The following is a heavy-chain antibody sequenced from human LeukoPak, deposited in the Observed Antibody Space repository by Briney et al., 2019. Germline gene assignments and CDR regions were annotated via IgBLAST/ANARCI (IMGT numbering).Heavy chain of an antibody. CDR2: ISSSSSYI. CDR3: ARGSATSFAFDI. D-gene: IGHD1-26*01. J-gene: IGHJ3*02. V-gene: IGHV3-21*01. Sequence: GGSLRLSCAASGFTFSSYSMNWVRQAPGKGLEWVSSISSSSSYIHYADSVKGRFTISRDNAKNSLYLQMNSLRAEDTAVYYCARGSATSFAFDIWGQGTMVTVSS. CDR1: GFTFSSYS.